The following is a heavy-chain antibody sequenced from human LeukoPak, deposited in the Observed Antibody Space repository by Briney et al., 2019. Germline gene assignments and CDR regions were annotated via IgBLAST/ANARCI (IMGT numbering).Heavy chain of an antibody. CDR2: IKQDGSQR. Sequence: GGSLRLSCTASGSTFSDYWMTWVRQAPGKGPEWVANIKQDGSQRYYVDSVRGRFTISRDNAKNSLFPQMNGLRAEDTAVYYCARRGGSSSRRSPIDYWGQGTLVTVSS. CDR3: ARRGGSSSRRSPIDY. D-gene: IGHD6-6*01. V-gene: IGHV3-7*01. J-gene: IGHJ4*02. CDR1: GSTFSDYW.